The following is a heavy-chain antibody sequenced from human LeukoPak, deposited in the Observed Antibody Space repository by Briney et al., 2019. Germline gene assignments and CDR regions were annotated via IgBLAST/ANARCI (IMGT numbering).Heavy chain of an antibody. CDR3: AKDPVVPALSSSYYFDY. CDR1: GFTFSGYG. V-gene: IGHV3-30*02. J-gene: IGHJ4*02. Sequence: PGGSLRLSCAASGFTFSGYGMHWVRQAPGKGLEWVAFIRYDGSNKYYADSVKGRFTISRDNSKNTLYLQMNSLRAEDTAVYYCAKDPVVPALSSSYYFDYWGQGTLVTVSS. CDR2: IRYDGSNK. D-gene: IGHD2-2*01.